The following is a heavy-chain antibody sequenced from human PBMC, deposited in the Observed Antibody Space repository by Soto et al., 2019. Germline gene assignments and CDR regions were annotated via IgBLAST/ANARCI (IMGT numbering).Heavy chain of an antibody. V-gene: IGHV1-8*01. D-gene: IGHD3-16*01. Sequence: QVQLVQSGAEVKKPGASVKVSCKASGYTFSSYDINWVRQAPGQGPEWLGWMNPNSGNTGYAQRWQGRGTLTRNTSISPAYLELRSLISEDTAVYYCTRVGPHAMHVWGQGTTVTVSS. CDR2: MNPNSGNT. CDR3: TRVGPHAMHV. J-gene: IGHJ6*02. CDR1: GYTFSSYD.